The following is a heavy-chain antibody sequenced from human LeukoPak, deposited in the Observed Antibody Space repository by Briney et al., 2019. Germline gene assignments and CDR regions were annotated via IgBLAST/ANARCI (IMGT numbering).Heavy chain of an antibody. J-gene: IGHJ3*02. D-gene: IGHD2-8*01. CDR2: ISGSGGST. Sequence: GGSLRLSCAASGFTFSSYAMSWVRQAPGKGLEWVSAISGSGGSTYYADSGKGRFTVSRDNSKNTLYLQMNSLRAEDTAVYYCAKDRTYCTNAICYNAFDIWGQGTMITVSS. CDR1: GFTFSSYA. V-gene: IGHV3-23*01. CDR3: AKDRTYCTNAICYNAFDI.